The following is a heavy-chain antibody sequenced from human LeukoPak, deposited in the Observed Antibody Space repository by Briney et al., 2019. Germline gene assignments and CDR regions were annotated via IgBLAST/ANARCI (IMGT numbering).Heavy chain of an antibody. CDR2: IQFGGSNK. D-gene: IGHD3-22*01. CDR1: GFTFSSYV. Sequence: GGSLRLSCAASGFTFSSYVMHWVRQAPGKGLEWVAFIQFGGSNKYYADSVKGRFTISRDNSKNTLYLQMDSLRAEDTAVYYCAKKWSGDYDSSGVSDAFDIWGQGTMVTVSS. V-gene: IGHV3-30*02. J-gene: IGHJ3*02. CDR3: AKKWSGDYDSSGVSDAFDI.